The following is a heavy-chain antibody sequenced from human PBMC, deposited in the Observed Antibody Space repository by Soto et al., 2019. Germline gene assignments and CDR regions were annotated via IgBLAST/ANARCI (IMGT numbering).Heavy chain of an antibody. J-gene: IGHJ4*02. CDR1: GFTFSSNA. V-gene: IGHV3-23*01. Sequence: PGGSLRLSCAASGFTFSSNAMSWVRQAPGKGLEWVSAISGSGGSTYYADSVKGRFTISRDNSKNTLYLQMNSLRAEDTAVYYCARRKYYYDSSGYYHDYWGQGTLVTVSS. CDR2: ISGSGGST. CDR3: ARRKYYYDSSGYYHDY. D-gene: IGHD3-22*01.